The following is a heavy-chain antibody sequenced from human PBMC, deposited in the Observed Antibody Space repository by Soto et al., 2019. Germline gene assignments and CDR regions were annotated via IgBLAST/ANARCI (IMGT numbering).Heavy chain of an antibody. CDR3: ARVNTIIVVVWAFDI. D-gene: IGHD3-22*01. CDR1: GFTFSSYA. J-gene: IGHJ3*02. Sequence: GSLRLSCAASGFTFSSYAMHWVRQAPGKGLEWVAVISYDGSNKYYADSVKGRFTISRDNSKNTLYLQMNSLRAEDTAVYYCARVNTIIVVVWAFDIWGQGTMVTVSS. V-gene: IGHV3-30-3*01. CDR2: ISYDGSNK.